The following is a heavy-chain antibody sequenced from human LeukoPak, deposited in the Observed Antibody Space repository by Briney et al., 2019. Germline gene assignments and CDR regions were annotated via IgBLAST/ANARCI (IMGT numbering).Heavy chain of an antibody. D-gene: IGHD1-26*01. Sequence: GRSLRLSCAASGLTFSSYAMHWVRQAPGKGLEWVAVISYDGSNNYYADSVKGRFTISRDNSKNTLYLQMNSLRVEDTAVYYCARPTGWGAHQVSYGMDVWGQGTTVTVSS. CDR2: ISYDGSNN. CDR1: GLTFSSYA. V-gene: IGHV3-30-3*01. J-gene: IGHJ6*02. CDR3: ARPTGWGAHQVSYGMDV.